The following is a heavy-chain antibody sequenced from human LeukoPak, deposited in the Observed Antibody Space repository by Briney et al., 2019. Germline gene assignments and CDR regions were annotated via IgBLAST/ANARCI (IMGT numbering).Heavy chain of an antibody. Sequence: ASVKVSCKASGYTFNGYYMQWVRQAPGQGLEWMGWINPNNGGTNYAQKFQGRVTMTRDTSISTAYMELNRLTTDDTAVYYCARQGLRFLEWLLTPFDYWGQGTLVTVSS. J-gene: IGHJ4*02. CDR1: GYTFNGYY. CDR2: INPNNGGT. V-gene: IGHV1-2*02. CDR3: ARQGLRFLEWLLTPFDY. D-gene: IGHD3-3*01.